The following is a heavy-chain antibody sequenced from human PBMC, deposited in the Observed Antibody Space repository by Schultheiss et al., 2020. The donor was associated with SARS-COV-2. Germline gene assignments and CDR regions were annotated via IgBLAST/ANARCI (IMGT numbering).Heavy chain of an antibody. CDR3: AGLIEMATSDY. V-gene: IGHV3-23*01. Sequence: GESLKISCAASGFTFDDYAMHWVRQAPGKGLEWVSAISGSGGSTYYADSVKGRLTISRDNSKNTLYLQMNSLRAEDTAVYYCAGLIEMATSDYWGQGTLVTVSS. J-gene: IGHJ4*02. CDR1: GFTFDDYA. D-gene: IGHD5-24*01. CDR2: ISGSGGST.